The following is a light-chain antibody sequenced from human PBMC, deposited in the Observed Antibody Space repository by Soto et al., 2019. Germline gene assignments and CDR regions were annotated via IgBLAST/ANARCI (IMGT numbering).Light chain of an antibody. CDR2: DAS. J-gene: IGKJ2*01. CDR3: QQRSNWPPT. Sequence: EIVLTQSPATLSLSPGERAALSCRASQGVSSYLAWYQQKPGQAPRLLLYDASNRATGIPARFSGSGSGTDFTLTISSLEPEDFAVYYCQQRSNWPPTFGQGTKLEIK. CDR1: QGVSSY. V-gene: IGKV3-11*01.